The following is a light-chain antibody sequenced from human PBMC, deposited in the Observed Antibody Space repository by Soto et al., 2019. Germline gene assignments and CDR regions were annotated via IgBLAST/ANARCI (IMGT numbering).Light chain of an antibody. V-gene: IGKV3-11*01. J-gene: IGKJ5*01. CDR3: QQRSDWPS. CDR1: QSVSSS. Sequence: ESLLTQSPVTVSLSGGERITLSCRASQSVSSSLAWYKQKPGQAPRLLIYDASYRATGIPARFSGSGSGTEFTLTISSIEPEDFAVYYCQQRSDWPSFGHGTRLEIK. CDR2: DAS.